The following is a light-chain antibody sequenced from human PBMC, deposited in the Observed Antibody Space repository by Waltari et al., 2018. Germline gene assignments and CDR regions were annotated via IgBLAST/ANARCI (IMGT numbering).Light chain of an antibody. Sequence: ELVLTQSPATLSLSPGERATLSCGASQSVSSYLAWYQQKPGQAPRLLIYGASNSATGIPARFSGSGSGTDFTLTISSLEPEDFAVYYCQQRSNWYTFGQGTKLEI. V-gene: IGKV3-11*01. J-gene: IGKJ2*01. CDR3: QQRSNWYT. CDR2: GAS. CDR1: QSVSSY.